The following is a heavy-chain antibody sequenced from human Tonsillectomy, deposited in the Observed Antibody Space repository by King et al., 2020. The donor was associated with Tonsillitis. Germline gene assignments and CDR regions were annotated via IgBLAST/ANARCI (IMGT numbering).Heavy chain of an antibody. J-gene: IGHJ4*02. Sequence: VQLVESGGGLVQPGGSLRLSCAASGFTFSSSEINWVRQPPGRGLEWVSYIGRSGSPIYYADSVKGRFTVSRDNAKNSLYLQVNSLRAEDTGVYYCARRGTIIGSYFDLWGQGTLVTVSS. V-gene: IGHV3-48*03. CDR2: IGRSGSPI. D-gene: IGHD1-20*01. CDR3: ARRGTIIGSYFDL. CDR1: GFTFSSSE.